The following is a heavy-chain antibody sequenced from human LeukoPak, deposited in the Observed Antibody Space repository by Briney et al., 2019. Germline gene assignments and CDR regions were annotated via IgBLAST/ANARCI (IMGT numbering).Heavy chain of an antibody. CDR2: IYYSGST. Sequence: SETLSLTCTVSGGSISSSDYYWGWIRQPPGKGLEWIGSIYYSGSTYYNPSLKSRVTISVDTSKNQFSLKLSSGTAADTAVYYCARRELIAEAGSYYFDSWGQGALVTVSS. J-gene: IGHJ4*02. V-gene: IGHV4-39*01. CDR1: GGSISSSDYY. D-gene: IGHD6-13*01. CDR3: ARRELIAEAGSYYFDS.